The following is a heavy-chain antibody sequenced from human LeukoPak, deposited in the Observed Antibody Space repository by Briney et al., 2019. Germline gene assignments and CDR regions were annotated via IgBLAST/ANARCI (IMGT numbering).Heavy chain of an antibody. CDR1: GFNFRAYW. J-gene: IGHJ6*03. D-gene: IGHD3-9*01. CDR2: ISGSGGST. CDR3: AKRVYDILTGYYNYYYYMDV. V-gene: IGHV3-23*01. Sequence: GGSLRLSCAASGFNFRAYWMSWVRQAPGKGLEWVSAISGSGGSTYYADSVKGRFTISRDNSKNTLYLQMNSLRAEDTAVYYCAKRVYDILTGYYNYYYYMDVWGKGTTVTVSS.